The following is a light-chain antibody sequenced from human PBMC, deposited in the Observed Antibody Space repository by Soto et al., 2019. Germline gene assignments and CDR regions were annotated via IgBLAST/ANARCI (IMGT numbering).Light chain of an antibody. V-gene: IGKV4-1*01. CDR1: QSVLYSSNNKNY. CDR2: WAS. Sequence: DIVMTQSPDSLAVSLGERATINCKSSQSVLYSSNNKNYLAWYQQKQGQPPKLLIYWASTRESGVPDRFSGSGSGTDFTLTISSLQAEDVAVYYCQQYYSTLTFGRGTNVEIK. CDR3: QQYYSTLT. J-gene: IGKJ4*01.